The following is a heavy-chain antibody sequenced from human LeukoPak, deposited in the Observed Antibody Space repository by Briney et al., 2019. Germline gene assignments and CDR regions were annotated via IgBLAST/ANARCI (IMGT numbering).Heavy chain of an antibody. V-gene: IGHV4-34*01. CDR3: ARTHQPSSGYYY. D-gene: IGHD3-22*01. J-gene: IGHJ4*02. CDR2: INHSGST. CDR1: GGSFSGYY. Sequence: TPSETLSLTCAVYGGSFSGYYWSWIRQPPGKGLEWIGEINHSGSTNYNPSLKSRVTISVDTSKNQFSLKLSSVTAADTAVYYCARTHQPSSGYYYWGQGTLATVSS.